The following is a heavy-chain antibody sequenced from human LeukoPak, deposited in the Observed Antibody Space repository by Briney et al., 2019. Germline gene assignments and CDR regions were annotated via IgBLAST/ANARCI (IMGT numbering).Heavy chain of an antibody. CDR1: GYTFSDYY. CDR2: INPKSGGT. V-gene: IGHV1-2*05. D-gene: IGHD6-13*01. Sequence: ASVKVSCKASGYTFSDYYMHWVRQAPGQGLEWMGRINPKSGGTSYAQKFQGRVTMTRDTSISTAYMGLSRLTSDDTVVYYCARERIAAAGSIDVFDIWGQGTMVTVSS. CDR3: ARERIAAAGSIDVFDI. J-gene: IGHJ3*02.